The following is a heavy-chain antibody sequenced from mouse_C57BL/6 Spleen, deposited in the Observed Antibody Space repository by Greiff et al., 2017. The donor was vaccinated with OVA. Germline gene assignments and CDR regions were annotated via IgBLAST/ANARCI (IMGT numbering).Heavy chain of an antibody. CDR2: IRNKANNHAT. Sequence: EVNVVESGGGLVQPGGSMKLSCAASGFTFSDAWMDWVRQSPEKGLEWVAEIRNKANNHATYYAESVKGRFTISRDDSKSSVYLQMNSLRAEDTGIYYCTRERYYGSSSWFAYWGQGTLVTVSA. V-gene: IGHV6-6*01. CDR3: TRERYYGSSSWFAY. D-gene: IGHD1-1*01. CDR1: GFTFSDAW. J-gene: IGHJ3*01.